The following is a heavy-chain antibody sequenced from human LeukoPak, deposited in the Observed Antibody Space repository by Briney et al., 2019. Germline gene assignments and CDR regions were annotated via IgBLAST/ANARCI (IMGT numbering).Heavy chain of an antibody. V-gene: IGHV5-51*01. CDR1: GXNFTSYC. CDR2: IYPGDSDT. D-gene: IGHD3-16*01. J-gene: IGHJ4*02. Sequence: GESLKISFKGSGXNFTSYCIAWVRQMPGRGLEWMGIIYPGDSDTRYSPSFQGQVIISADKSISTAYLQWSSLKASDTAIYYCATYSDTFYFDCWGQGTLVTVSS. CDR3: ATYSDTFYFDC.